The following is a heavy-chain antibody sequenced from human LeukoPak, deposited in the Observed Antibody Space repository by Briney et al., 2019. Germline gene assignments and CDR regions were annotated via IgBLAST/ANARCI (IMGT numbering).Heavy chain of an antibody. Sequence: SETLSLTCTVSGGSISSSYWSWIRQPPGKGLEWIGYIYYSGSTNYNPSLKSRVTMSVDTSKNQFSLSLSSVTAADTAVYYCARGPYSGRYDYWGQGTVVTVSS. CDR3: ARGPYSGRYDY. V-gene: IGHV4-59*01. CDR1: GGSISSSY. CDR2: IYYSGST. J-gene: IGHJ4*02. D-gene: IGHD1-26*01.